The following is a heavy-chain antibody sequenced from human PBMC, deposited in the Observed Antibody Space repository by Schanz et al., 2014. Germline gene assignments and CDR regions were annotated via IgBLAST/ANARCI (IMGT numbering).Heavy chain of an antibody. CDR1: RSTFSSYT. CDR3: ARDIQYHYNTSGPVGAFDI. Sequence: QVQLVQSGAEVKKPGSSVKVSCKASRSTFSSYTISWVRQARGQGLEWVGRFIPILDVGNYAQQFQGRVTFTADKSTSTAYMELSSLRSDDTAVYYCARDIQYHYNTSGPVGAFDIWGQGTVVTVSS. J-gene: IGHJ3*02. CDR2: FIPILDVG. V-gene: IGHV1-69*08. D-gene: IGHD3-22*01.